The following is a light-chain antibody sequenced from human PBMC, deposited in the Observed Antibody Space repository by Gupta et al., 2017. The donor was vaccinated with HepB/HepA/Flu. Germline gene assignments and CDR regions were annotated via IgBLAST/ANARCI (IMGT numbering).Light chain of an antibody. Sequence: EIVMTQSPATLSVSPGERATLSCRASQSIRNNLAWYQQKPGQAPRLLFYGASTRDTGIPARFSGSGFGTEFTLTISSRQSEDFAVYYCQQYENWPPITFGGGTKVDIK. CDR1: QSIRNN. CDR3: QQYENWPPIT. CDR2: GAS. V-gene: IGKV3-15*01. J-gene: IGKJ4*01.